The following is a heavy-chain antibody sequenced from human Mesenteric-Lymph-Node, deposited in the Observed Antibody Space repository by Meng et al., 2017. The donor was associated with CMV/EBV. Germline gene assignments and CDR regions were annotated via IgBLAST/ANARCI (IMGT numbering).Heavy chain of an antibody. CDR1: GYSFTAYY. V-gene: IGHV1-2*02. CDR2: INPNSGGI. J-gene: IGHJ4*02. Sequence: ASVKVSCKASGYSFTAYYIHWVRQVPGQGLEWMGWINPNSGGINYAQNFQGRVTMTRDTSINTSYMDLSSLTSDDTAIYYCAKDIVVVPATVQYFDFWGQGTLVTVSS. D-gene: IGHD2-2*01. CDR3: AKDIVVVPATVQYFDF.